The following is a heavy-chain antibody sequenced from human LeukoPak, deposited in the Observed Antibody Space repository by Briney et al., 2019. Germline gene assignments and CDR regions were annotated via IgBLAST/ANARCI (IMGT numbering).Heavy chain of an antibody. V-gene: IGHV3-30*04. CDR2: ISYDGSNK. J-gene: IGHJ4*02. D-gene: IGHD5-18*01. Sequence: PGGSLRLSCAASGFTFSSYAMHWVRQAPGKGLEWVAVISYDGSNKYYADSVKGRFTISRDNSKNTLYLQMNSLRAEDTAVYYCGRDRLPGYSYGLDYWGQGTLVTVSS. CDR3: GRDRLPGYSYGLDY. CDR1: GFTFSSYA.